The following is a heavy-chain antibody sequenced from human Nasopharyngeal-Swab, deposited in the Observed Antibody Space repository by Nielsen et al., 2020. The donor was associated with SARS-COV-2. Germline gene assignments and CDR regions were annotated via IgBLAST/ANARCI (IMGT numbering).Heavy chain of an antibody. J-gene: IGHJ2*01. CDR1: GCTLTELS. CDR2: FDPEDGET. Sequence: ASVKVSCKVSGCTLTELSMHWVRQAPGKGLEWMGGFDPEDGETIYAQKFQGRVTMTEDTSTDTAYMELSSLRSEDTAVYYCATEYNWNYGPRYFDLWGRGTLVTVSS. V-gene: IGHV1-24*01. D-gene: IGHD1-7*01. CDR3: ATEYNWNYGPRYFDL.